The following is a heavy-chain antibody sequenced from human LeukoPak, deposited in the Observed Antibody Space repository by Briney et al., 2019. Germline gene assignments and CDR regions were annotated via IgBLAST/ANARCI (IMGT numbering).Heavy chain of an antibody. J-gene: IGHJ2*01. Sequence: LGESLKISCKGSGYSFTDYWIGWVRQMPGKGLEWMGIIYPGDSDTRYSPSFQGQVTISADKSISTAYLQWSSLKASDTAMYYCARPSRYYYDSSGYSHWYFDLWGRGTLVTVSS. V-gene: IGHV5-51*01. D-gene: IGHD3-22*01. CDR2: IYPGDSDT. CDR1: GYSFTDYW. CDR3: ARPSRYYYDSSGYSHWYFDL.